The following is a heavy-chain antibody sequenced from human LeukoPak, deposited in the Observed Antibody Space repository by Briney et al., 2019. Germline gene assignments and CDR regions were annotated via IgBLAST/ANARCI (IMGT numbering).Heavy chain of an antibody. J-gene: IGHJ4*02. CDR1: EFTFSNYW. V-gene: IGHV3-7*01. CDR3: ARDPVEWELLLDY. Sequence: PGGSLRLSCAASEFTFSNYWMSWVRQAPGKRPEWVANMNIDGSEKYYADSVKGRFTISRDNARNSVYLQMNGLRVEDTAVYYCARDPVEWELLLDYWGQGTLVTVSS. CDR2: MNIDGSEK. D-gene: IGHD1-26*01.